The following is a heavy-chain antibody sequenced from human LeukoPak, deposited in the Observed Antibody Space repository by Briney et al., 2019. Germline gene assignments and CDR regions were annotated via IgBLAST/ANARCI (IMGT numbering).Heavy chain of an antibody. D-gene: IGHD3-22*01. Sequence: ASVKVSCKVSGYTLTELSMHWLRQAPGKGLEWMGGFDPEDGETIYAQKFQGRVTMTEETSTDTAYMELSSLRSEDTAVYYCATGLLPYDSSDYPIFDIWGQGTMVTVSS. J-gene: IGHJ3*02. CDR1: GYTLTELS. CDR2: FDPEDGET. V-gene: IGHV1-24*01. CDR3: ATGLLPYDSSDYPIFDI.